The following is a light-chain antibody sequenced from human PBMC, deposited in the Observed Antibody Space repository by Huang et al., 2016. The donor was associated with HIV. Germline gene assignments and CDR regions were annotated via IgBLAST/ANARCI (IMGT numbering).Light chain of an antibody. CDR1: QSVSSY. V-gene: IGKV3-11*01. Sequence: EIVLTQSPATLSLSPGERATLSCRASQSVSSYLAWYQQKPGQAPRLFIYDASNRATGIPARFSGSGSWTDFTLTISSLEPEDFAVYYCQQRSNWPPRYTFGQGTKLEIK. J-gene: IGKJ2*01. CDR2: DAS. CDR3: QQRSNWPPRYT.